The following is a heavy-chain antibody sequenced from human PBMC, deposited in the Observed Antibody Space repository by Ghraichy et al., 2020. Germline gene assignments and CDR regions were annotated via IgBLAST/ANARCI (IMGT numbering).Heavy chain of an antibody. J-gene: IGHJ6*02. CDR3: ARLPHRYGDYGLDYYYYYGMDV. V-gene: IGHV5-10-1*01. CDR1: GYSFTSYW. D-gene: IGHD4-17*01. Sequence: GESLNISCKGSGYSFTSYWISWVRQMPGKGLEWMGRIDPSDSYTNYSPSFQGHVTISADKSISTAYLQWSSLKASDTAMYYCARLPHRYGDYGLDYYYYYGMDVWGQGTTVTVSS. CDR2: IDPSDSYT.